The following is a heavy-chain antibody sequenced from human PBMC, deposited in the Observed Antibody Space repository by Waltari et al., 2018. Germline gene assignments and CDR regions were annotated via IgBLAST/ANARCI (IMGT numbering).Heavy chain of an antibody. CDR1: GFTFTSYQ. CDR2: ILNSNTL. J-gene: IGHJ4*02. V-gene: IGHV3-48*03. CDR3: ARAPPLTFYYGSGSPYYFDF. Sequence: EVQLVESGGGLVQPGGSLRLSCAASGFTFTSYQMHWVRQAPGNGLEWISYILNSNTLYYADSVNGRFTVSRDNAKSSLYLHMNSLRAEDTAVYYCARAPPLTFYYGSGSPYYFDFWGQGTLVTVSS. D-gene: IGHD3-10*01.